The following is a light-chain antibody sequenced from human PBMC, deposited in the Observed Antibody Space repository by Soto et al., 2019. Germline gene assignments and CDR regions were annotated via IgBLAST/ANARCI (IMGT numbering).Light chain of an antibody. CDR3: QQTHTFRLT. Sequence: DLQMTQSPSSLSASVRDRVTITCRASQSIGSNLNWYQQSPGKAPKLLVFAASSKPRGVPLRFDHRGSGTDFSLTIYSLQPEDCVTYYCQQTHTFRLTFGQGTKVDIK. CDR2: AAS. J-gene: IGKJ1*01. V-gene: IGKV1-39*01. CDR1: QSIGSN.